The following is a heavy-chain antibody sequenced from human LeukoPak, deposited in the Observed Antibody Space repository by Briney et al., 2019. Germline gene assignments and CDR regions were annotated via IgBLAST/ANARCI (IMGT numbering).Heavy chain of an antibody. Sequence: ASVKVSCRASGHTFTSYDINWVRQATGQGLEWMGWMNPNSGNTGYAQKFQGRVTMTRNTSISTAYMELSSLRSEDTAVYYCARSPAQYYDYVWGSYRYRHFDYWGQGTLVTVSS. V-gene: IGHV1-8*01. CDR3: ARSPAQYYDYVWGSYRYRHFDY. D-gene: IGHD3-16*02. CDR1: GHTFTSYD. CDR2: MNPNSGNT. J-gene: IGHJ4*02.